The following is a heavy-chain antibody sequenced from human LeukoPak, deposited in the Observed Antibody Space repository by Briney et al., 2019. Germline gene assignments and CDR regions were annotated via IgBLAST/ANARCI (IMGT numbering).Heavy chain of an antibody. Sequence: GGSLRLSCAASGFTFSNSWMTWVRQAPGKGLEWVATIKDDGSDKYYVDSVKGRFTISRDNAKNSLYLQMNSLRAEDTAVYYCARDRITIFGVVSTSYFDYWGQGTLVTVSS. CDR1: GFTFSNSW. CDR2: IKDDGSDK. CDR3: ARDRITIFGVVSTSYFDY. V-gene: IGHV3-7*01. D-gene: IGHD3-3*01. J-gene: IGHJ4*02.